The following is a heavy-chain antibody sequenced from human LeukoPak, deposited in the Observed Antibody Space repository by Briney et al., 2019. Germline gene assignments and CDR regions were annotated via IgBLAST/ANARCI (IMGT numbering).Heavy chain of an antibody. Sequence: PGGSLRLSCAASGFTFSSYEMNWVCQAPGKGLEWVSYISSSGSTIYYADSVKGRFTISRDNAKNSLYLQMNSLRAEDTAVYYCARTNYDFWSGYYTALDYWGQGTLVTVSS. CDR2: ISSSGSTI. V-gene: IGHV3-48*03. J-gene: IGHJ4*02. CDR1: GFTFSSYE. CDR3: ARTNYDFWSGYYTALDY. D-gene: IGHD3-3*01.